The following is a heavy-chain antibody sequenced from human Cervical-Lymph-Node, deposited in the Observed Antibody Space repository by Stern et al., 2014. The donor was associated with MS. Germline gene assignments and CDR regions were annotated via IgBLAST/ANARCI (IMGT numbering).Heavy chain of an antibody. J-gene: IGHJ4*02. CDR2: GSGSGAST. Sequence: EVKLVESGGGLAQPGGSLRVSCAASGSTFATYAMSWVRQAPGKGLEWVSGGSGSGASTYYADSVKGRFTISRDNSMNTLYLQMKTLRVEDTAVYYCARRAYSYGYLYYFDSWGQGTLVTVSS. V-gene: IGHV3-23*04. CDR1: GSTFATYA. D-gene: IGHD5-18*01. CDR3: ARRAYSYGYLYYFDS.